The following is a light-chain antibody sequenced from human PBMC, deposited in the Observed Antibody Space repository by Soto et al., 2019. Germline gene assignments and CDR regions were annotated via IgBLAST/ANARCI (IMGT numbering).Light chain of an antibody. CDR3: QQYGSSSWT. CDR2: GAS. CDR1: QSVSSSY. V-gene: IGKV3-20*01. Sequence: EIVLTQSPGTLSLSPGERATLSCRASQSVSSSYLAWYQQKPGQAPRLLIYGASSRATGIPDRFSGSGSGTDFPLTISRLEPEDFEVYYCQQYGSSSWTLGQGTKVDIK. J-gene: IGKJ1*01.